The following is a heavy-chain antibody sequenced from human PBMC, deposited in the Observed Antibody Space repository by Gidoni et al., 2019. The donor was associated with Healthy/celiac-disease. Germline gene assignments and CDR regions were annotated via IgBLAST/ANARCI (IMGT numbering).Heavy chain of an antibody. D-gene: IGHD4-4*01. CDR3: TRDTGSVTTHFDP. V-gene: IGHV3-49*03. Sequence: GDYAMSWFRQAPGKGLEWVGFIRSKAYGGTTEYAASVKGRFTISRDDSKSIAYLQMNSLKTEDTAVYYCTRDTGSVTTHFDPWGQGTLVTVSS. CDR2: IRSKAYGGTT. J-gene: IGHJ5*02. CDR1: GDYA.